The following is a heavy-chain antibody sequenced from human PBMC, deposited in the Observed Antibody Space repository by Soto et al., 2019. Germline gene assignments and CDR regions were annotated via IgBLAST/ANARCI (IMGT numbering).Heavy chain of an antibody. J-gene: IGHJ5*02. CDR3: ALSVSPTGWFDP. Sequence: QSGGSLRLSCSASGFPFSNYAMSWVRQAPGKGLEWVSAISRSGGSPYYADSVKGRFTISRDNAKNSLYLQMNSLRAEDTAMYYFALSVSPTGWFDPWGQGTLVTVSS. D-gene: IGHD6-19*01. CDR2: ISRSGGSP. CDR1: GFPFSNYA. V-gene: IGHV3-23*01.